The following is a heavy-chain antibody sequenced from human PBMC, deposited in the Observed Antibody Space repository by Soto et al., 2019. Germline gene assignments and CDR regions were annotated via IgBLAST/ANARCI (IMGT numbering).Heavy chain of an antibody. CDR2: ISAYNGNT. V-gene: IGHV1-18*01. D-gene: IGHD3-3*01. CDR1: GYTFTSYG. J-gene: IGHJ5*02. CDR3: ARENQWDFWRVGVNWFDP. Sequence: QVPLVQSGAEVKKPGASVKVSCKASGYTFTSYGISWVRQAPGQGLEWMGWISAYNGNTNYAQKLQGRVTMTTDTSTSTAYMELRSLRSDDTAVYYCARENQWDFWRVGVNWFDPWGQGTLVTVSS.